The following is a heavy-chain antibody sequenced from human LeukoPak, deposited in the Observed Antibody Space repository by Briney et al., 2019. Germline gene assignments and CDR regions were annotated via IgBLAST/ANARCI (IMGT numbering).Heavy chain of an antibody. Sequence: SETLSLTCTVSGGSISSYYWSWIRQPPGKGLEWIGYIYYSGSTNYNPSLKSRVTISVDTSKNQFSLKLSSVTAADTAVYYCARDPSRYSSSWYGEFYYYYYMDVWGKGTTVTVSS. V-gene: IGHV4-59*12. D-gene: IGHD6-13*01. CDR2: IYYSGST. CDR3: ARDPSRYSSSWYGEFYYYYYMDV. CDR1: GGSISSYY. J-gene: IGHJ6*03.